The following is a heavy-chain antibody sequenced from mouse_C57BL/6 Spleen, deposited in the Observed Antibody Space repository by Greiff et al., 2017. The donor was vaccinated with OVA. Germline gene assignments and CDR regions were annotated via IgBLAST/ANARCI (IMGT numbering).Heavy chain of an antibody. Sequence: LQESGPELVKPGASVKISCKASGYSFTGYYMNWVKQSPEKSLEWIGEINPSTGGTTYNQKFKAKATLTVDKSSSTAYMQLKSLTSEDSAVYYCASHSGAAYWGQGTLVTVSA. J-gene: IGHJ3*01. V-gene: IGHV1-42*01. CDR3: ASHSGAAY. CDR2: INPSTGGT. CDR1: GYSFTGYY. D-gene: IGHD3-1*01.